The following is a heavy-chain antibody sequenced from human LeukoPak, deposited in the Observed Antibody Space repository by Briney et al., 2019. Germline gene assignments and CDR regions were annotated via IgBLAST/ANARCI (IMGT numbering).Heavy chain of an antibody. CDR1: GGSISSYY. V-gene: IGHV4-59*08. J-gene: IGHJ4*02. D-gene: IGHD6-19*01. Sequence: SETLSLTCTVSGGSISSYYWSWIRQPPGKGLEWIGYIYYSGSTNYNPSLKSRVTISVDTSKNQFSLKLSSVTAADTAVYYCARHVRNSSGLYFDYWGQGTLVTVSS. CDR2: IYYSGST. CDR3: ARHVRNSSGLYFDY.